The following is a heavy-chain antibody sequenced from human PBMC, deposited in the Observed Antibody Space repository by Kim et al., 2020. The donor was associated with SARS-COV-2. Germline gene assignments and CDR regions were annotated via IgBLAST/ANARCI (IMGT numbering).Heavy chain of an antibody. CDR1: DDSIRTYY. D-gene: IGHD1-26*01. CDR3: ARDSQYRGSYFDDYFDS. Sequence: SETLSLTCTVSDDSIRTYYWSWVRQPPEKGLDWIGHMSYSGDANYNPSLESRVSISIDTSKNQVSLKLNSVTAADTAVYYCARDSQYRGSYFDDYFDSWGQGTLVTVSS. CDR2: MSYSGDA. V-gene: IGHV4-59*13. J-gene: IGHJ4*02.